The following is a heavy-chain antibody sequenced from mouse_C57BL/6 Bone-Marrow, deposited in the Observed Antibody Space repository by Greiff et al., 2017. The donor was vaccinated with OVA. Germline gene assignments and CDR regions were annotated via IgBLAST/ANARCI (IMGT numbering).Heavy chain of an antibody. CDR3: AREEGYSNWYFDV. Sequence: QVQLQQPGAELVMPGASVKLSCKASGYTFTSYWMHWVKQRPGQGLAWIGEIDPSDSYTNYNQKFKGKSTLTVDKSSSTAYMQLSSLTSEDSAVYYCAREEGYSNWYFDVWGTGTTVTVSS. CDR2: IDPSDSYT. V-gene: IGHV1-69*01. CDR1: GYTFTSYW. J-gene: IGHJ1*03. D-gene: IGHD2-5*01.